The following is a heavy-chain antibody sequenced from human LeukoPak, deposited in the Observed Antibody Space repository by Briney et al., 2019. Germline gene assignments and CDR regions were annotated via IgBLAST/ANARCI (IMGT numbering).Heavy chain of an antibody. J-gene: IGHJ4*02. CDR1: GFIFNNYD. Sequence: GGSLRLSCATSGFIFNNYDMSWVRQAPGKGLEWVSSIRASDGSTYYADSVTGRFSISRDNSKNTLYLQMNSLRAEDTAVYYCASQNNGHHFDYWGQGTLVTVSS. CDR3: ASQNNGHHFDY. D-gene: IGHD1/OR15-1a*01. V-gene: IGHV3-23*01. CDR2: IRASDGST.